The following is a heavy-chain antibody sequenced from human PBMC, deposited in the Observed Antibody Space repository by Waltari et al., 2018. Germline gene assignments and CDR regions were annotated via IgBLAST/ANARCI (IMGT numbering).Heavy chain of an antibody. CDR3: AKRIVGGPFDV. V-gene: IGHV1-69*12. D-gene: IGHD1-26*01. CDR1: GGKFGSYA. J-gene: IGHJ3*01. Sequence: QVHLVQSGAEVRKPGSSVRVSCEASGGKFGSYAITWVRQAPGKGLEWMAGIIPIFGTPNYAQKFQGRVHVAADESTRTAYMDLSSLRSDDTGTYYCAKRIVGGPFDVWGQGTVVIVSS. CDR2: IIPIFGTP.